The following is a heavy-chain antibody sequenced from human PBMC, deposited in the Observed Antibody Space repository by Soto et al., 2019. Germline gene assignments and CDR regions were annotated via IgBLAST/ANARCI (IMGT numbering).Heavy chain of an antibody. CDR1: GFIFNAYS. V-gene: IGHV3-21*01. D-gene: IGHD1-26*01. J-gene: IGHJ6*02. Sequence: GGSLRLSCAASGFIFNAYSMNWGRQATGKGLEWVSSISSSSGYIFYADSVKGRFTISRDNAKNSLYLQMNSLRAEDTAVYYWARDPNSGSYPHYGMYVWGQGTTVTVAS. CDR2: ISSSSGYI. CDR3: ARDPNSGSYPHYGMYV.